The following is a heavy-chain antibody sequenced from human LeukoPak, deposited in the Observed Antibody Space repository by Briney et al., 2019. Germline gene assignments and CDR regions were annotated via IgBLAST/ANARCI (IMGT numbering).Heavy chain of an antibody. Sequence: PGGSLRPSCAASGFTFSSYWMSWVRQAPGKGLEWVANIKQDGSEKYYVDSVKGRFTISRDNAKNSLYLQMNSLRAEGTAVYYCASTKAYCGGDCYSGAFDIWGQGTMVTVSS. CDR1: GFTFSSYW. CDR3: ASTKAYCGGDCYSGAFDI. CDR2: IKQDGSEK. V-gene: IGHV3-7*03. J-gene: IGHJ3*02. D-gene: IGHD2-21*02.